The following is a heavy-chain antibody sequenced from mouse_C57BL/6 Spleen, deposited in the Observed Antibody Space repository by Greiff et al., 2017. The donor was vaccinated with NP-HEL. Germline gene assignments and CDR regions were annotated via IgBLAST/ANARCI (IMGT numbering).Heavy chain of an antibody. Sequence: VQLHQSGAELVKPGASVKMSCKASGYTFTTYPIEWMKQNHGKSLEWIGNFHPYNDDTKYNEKFKGKATLTVEKSSSTVYLELSRLTSDDSAVYYCARGGYYDYYAMDYWGQGTSVTVSS. J-gene: IGHJ4*01. CDR1: GYTFTTYP. D-gene: IGHD2-3*01. V-gene: IGHV1-47*01. CDR3: ARGGYYDYYAMDY. CDR2: FHPYNDDT.